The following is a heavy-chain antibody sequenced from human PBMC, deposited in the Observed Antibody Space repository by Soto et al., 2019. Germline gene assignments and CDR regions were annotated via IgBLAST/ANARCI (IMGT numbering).Heavy chain of an antibody. Sequence: GGSLRLSCVTSAFSLTSCSMSWVRQTPGKGLEWVSALSRSGGATYYADSVKGRFTISRDTSTNTLYLQMSNLRAEDTAIYYCAKGEMATIRNSFDPWGQGTLVTVS. CDR2: LSRSGGAT. CDR1: AFSLTSCS. J-gene: IGHJ5*02. D-gene: IGHD5-12*01. V-gene: IGHV3-23*01. CDR3: AKGEMATIRNSFDP.